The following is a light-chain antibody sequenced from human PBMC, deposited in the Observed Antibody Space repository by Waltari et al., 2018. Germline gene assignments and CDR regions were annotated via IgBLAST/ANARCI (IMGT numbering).Light chain of an antibody. J-gene: IGLJ2*01. CDR2: EVS. Sequence: QSALTQPASVSGSPGPAITISCTGTSSDIGRYSYVSCYQQHPGKAPKLVISEVSNRPSGVSNRFSGSKSGNTASLTISGLQAEDGAHYYCSSYTNSGNVVFGGGTKLTVL. CDR1: SSDIGRYSY. CDR3: SSYTNSGNVV. V-gene: IGLV2-14*01.